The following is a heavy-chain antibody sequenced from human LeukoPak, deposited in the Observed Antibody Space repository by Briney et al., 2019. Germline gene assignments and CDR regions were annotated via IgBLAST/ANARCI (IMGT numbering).Heavy chain of an antibody. CDR3: ARDRLEGGETFDS. D-gene: IGHD1-1*01. V-gene: IGHV3-21*01. CDR1: GFSFRSYS. CDR2: LTGSSSYV. Sequence: GGSLRLSCAASGFSFRSYSTDWVRQAPGKGLEWVSSLTGSSSYVSYADSVKGRFTISRDNAENSLFLQMNSLSPEDTAVYFCARDRLEGGETFDSWGQGTLVTVSS. J-gene: IGHJ4*02.